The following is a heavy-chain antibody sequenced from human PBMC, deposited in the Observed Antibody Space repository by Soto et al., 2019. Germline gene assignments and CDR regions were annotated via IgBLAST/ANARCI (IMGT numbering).Heavy chain of an antibody. CDR3: ASPDYGDYGGMMGVDDYYYGMDV. D-gene: IGHD4-17*01. V-gene: IGHV1-3*01. J-gene: IGHJ6*02. CDR2: INAGNGNT. CDR1: GYTFTSYA. Sequence: ASVKVSCKASGYTFTSYAMHWVRQAPGQRLEWMGWINAGNGNTKYSQKFQGRVTITRDTSASTAYMELSSLRSEDTAVYYCASPDYGDYGGMMGVDDYYYGMDVWGQGTTVTVSS.